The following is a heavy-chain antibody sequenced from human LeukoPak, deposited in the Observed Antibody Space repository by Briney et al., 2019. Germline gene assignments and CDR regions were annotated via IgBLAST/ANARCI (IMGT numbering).Heavy chain of an antibody. CDR1: GGSFSGYY. Sequence: SETLSLTCAVYGGSFSGYYWSWIRQPPGKGLEWIGFIYYSGSTNYNPSLKSRVTISVDTSKNQFSLKLSSVTAADTAVYYCATIPSLDAFDIWGQGTMVTVSS. CDR3: ATIPSLDAFDI. J-gene: IGHJ3*02. D-gene: IGHD2-2*02. V-gene: IGHV4-59*01. CDR2: IYYSGST.